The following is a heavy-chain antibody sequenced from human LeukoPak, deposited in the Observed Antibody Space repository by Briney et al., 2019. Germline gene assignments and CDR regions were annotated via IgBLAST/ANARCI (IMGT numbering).Heavy chain of an antibody. CDR2: INHSGST. Sequence: SETLPLTCAVYGGSFSGYYWSWIRQPPGKGLEWIGEINHSGSTNYNPSLKSRVTISVDTSKNQFSLKLSSVTAADTAVYYCARGVFLFYYYGMDVWGQGTTVTVSS. CDR3: ARGVFLFYYYGMDV. CDR1: GGSFSGYY. J-gene: IGHJ6*02. V-gene: IGHV4-34*01. D-gene: IGHD2-21*01.